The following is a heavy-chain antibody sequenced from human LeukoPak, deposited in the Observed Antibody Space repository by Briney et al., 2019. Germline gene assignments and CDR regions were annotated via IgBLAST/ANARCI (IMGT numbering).Heavy chain of an antibody. Sequence: SETLSLTCAVYGGSFSGYYWSWIRQPPGKGLEWIGEINHSGSTNYNPSLKSRVTISVDTSKNQFSLKLSYVTAADTAVYYCAYQPTVEMATINGFDYWGLGTLVTVSS. V-gene: IGHV4-34*01. CDR2: INHSGST. CDR1: GGSFSGYY. CDR3: AYQPTVEMATINGFDY. J-gene: IGHJ4*02. D-gene: IGHD5-24*01.